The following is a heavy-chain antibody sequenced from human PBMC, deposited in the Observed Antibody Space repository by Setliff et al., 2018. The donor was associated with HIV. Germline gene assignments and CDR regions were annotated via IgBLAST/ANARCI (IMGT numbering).Heavy chain of an antibody. V-gene: IGHV4-34*01. CDR2: INHYGSG. J-gene: IGHJ4*02. CDR3: AKSPPDYDILTGWPEYFDY. D-gene: IGHD3-9*01. CDR1: GESFNDYY. Sequence: PSETLSLTCAVYGESFNDYYWSWIRLPPGKGLEWIGEINHYGSGNYNPSLKSRVTISVDTSKNQFSLKLSSVTAADTAVYFCAKSPPDYDILTGWPEYFDYWGQGTLVTVSS.